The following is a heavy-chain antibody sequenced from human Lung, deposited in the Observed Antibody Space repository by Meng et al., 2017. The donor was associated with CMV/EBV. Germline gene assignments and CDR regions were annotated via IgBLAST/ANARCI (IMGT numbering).Heavy chain of an antibody. D-gene: IGHD3-10*01. Sequence: GSLRLSCTVSGGSISSSSYYWGWIRQPPGKGLEWIGSIYYSGSTYYNPSLKSRVTISVDTSKNQFSLKLSSVTAADTAVYYCARDLPQVWVGPSNWFEPWGQGTXVTVYS. CDR3: ARDLPQVWVGPSNWFEP. CDR1: GGSISSSSYY. V-gene: IGHV4-39*07. J-gene: IGHJ5*02. CDR2: IYYSGST.